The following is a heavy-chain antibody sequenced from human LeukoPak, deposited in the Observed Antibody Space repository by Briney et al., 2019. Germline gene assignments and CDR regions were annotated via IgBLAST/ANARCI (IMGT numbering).Heavy chain of an antibody. D-gene: IGHD6-19*01. Sequence: SGTLSLTCAVSGGSISSSNWWSWVRQPPGKGLEWIGEIYHSGSTNYNPSLKSRVTISVDKSKNQFSLKLSSVTAADTAVYYCARFPVAVAGPKLDYWGQGTLVTVSS. J-gene: IGHJ4*02. CDR3: ARFPVAVAGPKLDY. CDR1: GGSISSSNW. V-gene: IGHV4-4*02. CDR2: IYHSGST.